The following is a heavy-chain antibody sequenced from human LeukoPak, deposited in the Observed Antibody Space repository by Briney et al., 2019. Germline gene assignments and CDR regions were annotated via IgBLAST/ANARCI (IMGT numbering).Heavy chain of an antibody. J-gene: IGHJ4*02. Sequence: GGSLRLSCAASGFTFSSYWMHWVRQAPGKGLVWVSRINSDGSSTIYADSVKGRFTISRDNSKNTLYLQMNSLRAEDTAVYYCAKKGYYDGSGYYMYYFDHWGQGTLVTVSS. CDR1: GFTFSSYW. D-gene: IGHD3-22*01. CDR3: AKKGYYDGSGYYMYYFDH. V-gene: IGHV3-74*01. CDR2: INSDGSST.